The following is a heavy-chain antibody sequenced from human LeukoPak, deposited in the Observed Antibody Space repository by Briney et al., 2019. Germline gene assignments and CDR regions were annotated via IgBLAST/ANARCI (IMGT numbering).Heavy chain of an antibody. D-gene: IGHD3-16*01. CDR3: ARDQFGGVIGY. CDR1: GGSSSSGSYY. Sequence: SQTLSLTCTVSGGSSSSGSYYWTWIRQPAGKGLEWIGRIYSSGGTNYNPSLKSRVTISVDTSKNQLSLKLTSVTAADTAVYYCARDQFGGVIGYWGQGTLVTVSS. J-gene: IGHJ4*02. CDR2: IYSSGGT. V-gene: IGHV4-61*02.